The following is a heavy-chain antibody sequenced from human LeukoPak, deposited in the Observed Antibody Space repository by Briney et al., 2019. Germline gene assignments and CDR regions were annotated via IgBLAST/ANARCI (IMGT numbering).Heavy chain of an antibody. CDR2: IGSSSSAT. CDR3: AREYCSGSNCYSDAFEI. J-gene: IGHJ3*02. D-gene: IGHD2-15*01. Sequence: GGSLRLSCAASGFTFTTHGMNWVRQAPGKGLEWISYIGSSSSATYYADSVKGRFTISRDNAKNSLYLQMNSLRAEDTAVYYCAREYCSGSNCYSDAFEIWGQGTMVTVSS. V-gene: IGHV3-48*04. CDR1: GFTFTTHG.